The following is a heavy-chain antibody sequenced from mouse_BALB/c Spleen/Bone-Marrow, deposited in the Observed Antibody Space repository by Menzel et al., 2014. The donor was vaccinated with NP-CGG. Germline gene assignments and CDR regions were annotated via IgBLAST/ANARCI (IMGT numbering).Heavy chain of an antibody. D-gene: IGHD2-3*01. CDR2: INPGSVST. V-gene: IGHV1-54*01. CDR1: GYAFTDYL. Sequence: QVQLKQSGAELVRPGTSVKGSCKASGYAFTDYLMEWLKQRPGQGLEWIGVINPGSVSTNYNEKFKDKAKLTADKSSSADSMQLSSMTSDGSAVYFCAGYDGSFDYWGQGSILTVTP. CDR3: AGYDGSFDY. J-gene: IGHJ2*01.